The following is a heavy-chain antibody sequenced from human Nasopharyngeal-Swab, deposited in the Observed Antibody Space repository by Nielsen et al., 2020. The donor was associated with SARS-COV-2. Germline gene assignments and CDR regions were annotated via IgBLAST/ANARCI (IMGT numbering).Heavy chain of an antibody. Sequence: ASVKVSCKASGYTCTSYGISWVRQAPGQGLEWMGWISAYNGNTNYAQKLQGRVTMTTDTSTSTAYMELRSLRSDDTAVYYCARDLIVVVPAARGGMDVWGQGTTVTVSS. V-gene: IGHV1-18*01. CDR3: ARDLIVVVPAARGGMDV. CDR1: GYTCTSYG. CDR2: ISAYNGNT. D-gene: IGHD2-2*01. J-gene: IGHJ6*02.